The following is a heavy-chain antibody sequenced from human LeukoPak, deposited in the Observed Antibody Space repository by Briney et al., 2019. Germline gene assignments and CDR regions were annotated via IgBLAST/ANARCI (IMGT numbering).Heavy chain of an antibody. CDR1: GFSFSTTW. J-gene: IGHJ4*02. CDR3: VRSGVVAAFDS. CDR2: INGDESST. D-gene: IGHD6-19*01. V-gene: IGHV3-74*01. Sequence: GGSLRLSCAASGFSFSTTWMLWVRQTPGKGLVWVSLINGDESSTTYADSVKGRFTISRDNAKNTLYLQMNSLRAEDTAVYCCVRSGVVAAFDSWAPGTLVTVSS.